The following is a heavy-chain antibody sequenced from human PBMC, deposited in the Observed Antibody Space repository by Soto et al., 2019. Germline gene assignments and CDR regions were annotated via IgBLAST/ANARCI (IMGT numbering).Heavy chain of an antibody. J-gene: IGHJ3*02. CDR2: ISAYNGNT. V-gene: IGHV1-18*01. CDR3: ARVERYFDWLGAFDI. CDR1: CYTFTSYG. Sequence: ASVKVSWKAACYTFTSYGISWGRQAPGQGLEWMGWISAYNGNTNYAQKLQGRVTMTTDTSTSTAYMELRSLGSDDTAVYYCARVERYFDWLGAFDIWGQGTMVTVSS. D-gene: IGHD3-9*01.